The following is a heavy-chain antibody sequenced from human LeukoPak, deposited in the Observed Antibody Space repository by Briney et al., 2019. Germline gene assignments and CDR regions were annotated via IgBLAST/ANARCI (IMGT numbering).Heavy chain of an antibody. CDR3: ARHGGIGPKRDYFDY. J-gene: IGHJ4*02. Sequence: PGASVKVSCKASAYTFTRYGISWVRQAPRQGLEWMGWLSTDNGDTNYAQKFQGRVTMTTDTSTTTAHMELRSLTSDDTAIYYCARHGGIGPKRDYFDYWGPGTLVTVSS. CDR1: AYTFTRYG. D-gene: IGHD3-16*01. CDR2: LSTDNGDT. V-gene: IGHV1-18*01.